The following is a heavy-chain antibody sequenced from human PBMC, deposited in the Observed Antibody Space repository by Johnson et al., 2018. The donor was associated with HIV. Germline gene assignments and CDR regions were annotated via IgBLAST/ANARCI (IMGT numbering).Heavy chain of an antibody. J-gene: IGHJ3*02. V-gene: IGHV3-33*05. D-gene: IGHD3-3*01. CDR3: AGAEPNFWSGSGAFDI. CDR1: GFTFDDFG. Sequence: QVQLVESGGALVQPGRSLRLSCTASGFTFDDFGMSWVRQAPGKGLEWVAAISFAGTIKYYAHSVKGRFTISRDNSKNTLYLQMNSLRAEDTAVYYCAGAEPNFWSGSGAFDIWGQGTMVTVSS. CDR2: ISFAGTIK.